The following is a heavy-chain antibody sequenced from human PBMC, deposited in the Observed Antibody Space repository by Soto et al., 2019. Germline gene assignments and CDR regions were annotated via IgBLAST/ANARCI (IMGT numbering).Heavy chain of an antibody. J-gene: IGHJ3*02. CDR2: ISAYNGNT. D-gene: IGHD3-16*01. CDR1: GYTFTSHG. Sequence: ASAQVSCKASGYTFTSHGISWVRQAPGQGLEWMGWISAYNGNTNYAQKLQGRVTMTTATSTSTAYMELRSLRSDDTAVYYCAVTIGEGMLPEKGAFDIWGQGTMVTVSS. V-gene: IGHV1-18*01. CDR3: AVTIGEGMLPEKGAFDI.